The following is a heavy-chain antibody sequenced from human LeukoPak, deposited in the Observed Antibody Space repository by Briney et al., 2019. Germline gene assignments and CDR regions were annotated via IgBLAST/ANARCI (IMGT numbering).Heavy chain of an antibody. D-gene: IGHD6-19*01. Sequence: SETLSLTCTVSGGSISGYYWSWIRQPAGKGLEWIGRIYTSGSTNYNPSLKSRVTMSVDTSKNQFSLKLSSVTAADTAVYYCAIDSNNSGIDYWGQGTLVTVSS. J-gene: IGHJ4*02. CDR1: GGSISGYY. V-gene: IGHV4-4*07. CDR3: AIDSNNSGIDY. CDR2: IYTSGST.